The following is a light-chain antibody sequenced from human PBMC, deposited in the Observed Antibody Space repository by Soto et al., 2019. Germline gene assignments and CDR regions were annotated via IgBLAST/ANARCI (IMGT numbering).Light chain of an antibody. Sequence: YEEESVTTACRASQSISSWLAWYQQKPGKAPKLLIYKASSLESGVPSRFSGSGSGTEFTLTISSLQPDDFATYYCQQYNSYPITFGQGTQLEIK. CDR1: QSISSW. V-gene: IGKV1-5*03. J-gene: IGKJ5*01. CDR2: KAS. CDR3: QQYNSYPIT.